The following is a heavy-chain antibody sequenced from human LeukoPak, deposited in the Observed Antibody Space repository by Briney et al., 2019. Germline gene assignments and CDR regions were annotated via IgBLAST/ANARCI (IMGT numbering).Heavy chain of an antibody. V-gene: IGHV3-30*18. CDR3: AKDSCVGDCYSLDY. Sequence: PGRSLRLSCAASGFTFSGYGMHWVRQAPGKGLEWVAIISYDGSHKYYADSVKGRFTISRDSSKNTLYLQMNSLRAEDTAVYYCAKDSCVGDCYSLDYWGQGTLVTVSS. CDR1: GFTFSGYG. CDR2: ISYDGSHK. D-gene: IGHD2-21*02. J-gene: IGHJ4*02.